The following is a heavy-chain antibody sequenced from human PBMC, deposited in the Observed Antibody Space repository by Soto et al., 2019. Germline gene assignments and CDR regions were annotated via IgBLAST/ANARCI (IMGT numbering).Heavy chain of an antibody. Sequence: WVFLRLSCSASGFTLSSYAKHWVRQAPGKGLEYVSAISSNGGSTYYADSVKGRFTISRDNSKNTLYLQMSSLRAEDTAVYYCVKDLREGDYAPYNWFDPWGQGTLVTVSS. J-gene: IGHJ5*02. CDR3: VKDLREGDYAPYNWFDP. CDR2: ISSNGGST. CDR1: GFTLSSYA. D-gene: IGHD4-17*01. V-gene: IGHV3-64D*06.